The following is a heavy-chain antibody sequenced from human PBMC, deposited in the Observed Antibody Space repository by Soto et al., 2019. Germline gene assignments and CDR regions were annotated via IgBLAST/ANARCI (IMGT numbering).Heavy chain of an antibody. CDR1: GGTISTNV. Sequence: QVQLMQSGAEVKKPGSSVKVSCKASGGTISTNVISWVRQAPGQGLEWMGEIMPIFAAPNNAQKFQGRLTITADTATTTVYMELSSLTSEDTAVYFCATGARYCNGGSCYPDDWGQGTLVIVSS. CDR2: IMPIFAAP. V-gene: IGHV1-69*06. J-gene: IGHJ4*02. CDR3: ATGARYCNGGSCYPDD. D-gene: IGHD2-15*01.